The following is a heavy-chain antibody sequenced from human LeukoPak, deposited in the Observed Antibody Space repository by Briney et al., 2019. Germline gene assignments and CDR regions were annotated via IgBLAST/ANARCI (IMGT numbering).Heavy chain of an antibody. V-gene: IGHV4-59*08. CDR2: IYYSGST. J-gene: IGHJ4*02. D-gene: IGHD1-26*01. CDR3: ARHEWGPTYFDY. CDR1: GGSISSYY. Sequence: SETLSLTCTVSGGSISSYYWSWIRQPPGKGLEWIGYIYYSGSTNYNPSLKSRVTISVDTSKNQFSLKLSSVTAADTAVYYCARHEWGPTYFDYWGQGTLVTDSS.